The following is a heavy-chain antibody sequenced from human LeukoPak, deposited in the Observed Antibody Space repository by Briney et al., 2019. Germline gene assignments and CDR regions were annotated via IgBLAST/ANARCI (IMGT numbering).Heavy chain of an antibody. D-gene: IGHD6-6*01. V-gene: IGHV3-23*01. Sequence: GGALRLSCADSGFTFSNYAMSWVREAPGRGVEWVSAISGSGGSTYYADAVKGRFTISRDISKNTLYLQMHSLRAEDTAIYYCAKRSSSSSGYFDYWGQGTLVTVSS. CDR3: AKRSSSSSGYFDY. J-gene: IGHJ4*02. CDR2: ISGSGGST. CDR1: GFTFSNYA.